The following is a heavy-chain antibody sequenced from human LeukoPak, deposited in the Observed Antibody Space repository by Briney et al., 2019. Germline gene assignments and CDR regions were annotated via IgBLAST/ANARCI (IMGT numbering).Heavy chain of an antibody. V-gene: IGHV3-49*03. J-gene: IGHJ3*02. D-gene: IGHD3-10*01. CDR2: SRSNIYGEPT. CDR3: ARAIRQSGDSFDM. Sequence: GGSVRLSRTTSGLTFDDYPMSWFRQAPGKGLDWVAYSRSNIYGEPTEYSASVRGRFAISRDDYTRVVYLQMDSLKNEDRAVYYCARAIRQSGDSFDMWGQGTMVTVSS. CDR1: GLTFDDYP.